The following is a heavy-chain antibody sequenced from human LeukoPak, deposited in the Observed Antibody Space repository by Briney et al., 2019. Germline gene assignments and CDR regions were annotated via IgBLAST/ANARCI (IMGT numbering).Heavy chain of an antibody. CDR3: TRVYQVPAAIGLFFDY. Sequence: PGGSLRLSCTASGFTFGDYAMSWVRQAPGKGLEWVGFIRSKAYGGTTEYAASVKGRFTISRDDSKSIAYLQMNSLKTEDTAVYYCTRVYQVPAAIGLFFDYWGQGTLVTVSS. D-gene: IGHD2-2*01. CDR2: IRSKAYGGTT. V-gene: IGHV3-49*04. CDR1: GFTFGDYA. J-gene: IGHJ4*02.